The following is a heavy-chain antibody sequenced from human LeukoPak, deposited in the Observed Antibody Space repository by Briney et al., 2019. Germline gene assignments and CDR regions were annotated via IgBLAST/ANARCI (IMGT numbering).Heavy chain of an antibody. D-gene: IGHD6-19*01. J-gene: IGHJ4*02. CDR1: SGSFSGYY. CDR2: INHSGST. Sequence: PSETLSLTCSVYSGSFSGYYWSWIRQPPGKGLEWIGEINHSGSTNYNPSLKSRVTISVDTSKNQFSLKLSSVTAADTAVYYCARVSAVAGTRGDFDYWGQGTLVTVSS. V-gene: IGHV4-34*01. CDR3: ARVSAVAGTRGDFDY.